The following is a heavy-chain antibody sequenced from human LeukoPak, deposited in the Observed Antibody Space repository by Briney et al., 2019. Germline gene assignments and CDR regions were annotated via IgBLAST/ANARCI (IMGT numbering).Heavy chain of an antibody. CDR2: ISSSGSTI. D-gene: IGHD6-19*01. V-gene: IGHV3-48*03. J-gene: IGHJ4*02. Sequence: GGSLRLSCVASGFTFSSYDMNWVRQAPGKGLERISYISSSGSTIYYADSVKGRFTISRDNAKNSLYLQMNSLRAEDTAVYYCARDSGWKNFDYWGQGTLVTVSS. CDR1: GFTFSSYD. CDR3: ARDSGWKNFDY.